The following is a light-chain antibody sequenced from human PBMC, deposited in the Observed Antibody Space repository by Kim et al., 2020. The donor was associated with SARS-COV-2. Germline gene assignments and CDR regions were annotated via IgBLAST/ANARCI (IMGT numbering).Light chain of an antibody. CDR1: SSDVASYNF. CDR3: CAYAGYRV. Sequence: SLGQSITISCTGTSSDVASYNFVSWYQQHPGKAPKLMIYEVSKRPSGVSNRFSGSKSGSTASLTISGVQAEDETDYCCCAYAGYRVFGEGTQLTVL. CDR2: EVS. V-gene: IGLV2-23*02. J-gene: IGLJ3*02.